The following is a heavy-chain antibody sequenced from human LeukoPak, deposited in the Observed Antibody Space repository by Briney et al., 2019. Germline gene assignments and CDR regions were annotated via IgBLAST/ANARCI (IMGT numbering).Heavy chain of an antibody. CDR3: ARDRYFDWVLRVPFKPPETNWFDP. CDR2: ISAYNGNT. CDR1: GYTFTSYG. Sequence: ASVKVSCKASGYTFTSYGISWVRQAPGQGLEWMGWISAYNGNTNYAQKLQGRVTMTTDTSTSTAYMELRSLRSDDTAVYYCARDRYFDWVLRVPFKPPETNWFDPWGQGTLVTVSS. V-gene: IGHV1-18*01. D-gene: IGHD3-9*01. J-gene: IGHJ5*02.